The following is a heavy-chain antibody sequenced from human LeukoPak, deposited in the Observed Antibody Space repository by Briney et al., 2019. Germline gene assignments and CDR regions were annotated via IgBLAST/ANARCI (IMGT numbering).Heavy chain of an antibody. CDR2: ISGSGGST. Sequence: GGSLRLSCAASGFTFSNYNMNWVRQAPGKGLEWVSAISGSGGSTYYADSVKGRFTISRDNSKNTLYLQMNSLRAEDTAVYYCARADSSSWPGEAFDAWGQGTMVTVSS. CDR1: GFTFSNYN. D-gene: IGHD6-13*01. CDR3: ARADSSSWPGEAFDA. V-gene: IGHV3-23*01. J-gene: IGHJ3*01.